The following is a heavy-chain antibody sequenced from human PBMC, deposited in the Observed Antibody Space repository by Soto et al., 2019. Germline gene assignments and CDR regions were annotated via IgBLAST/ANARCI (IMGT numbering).Heavy chain of an antibody. Sequence: KRSRKTFGYRNTGDRSSCRLQNNKQGLERMGWISAYNGNTNYAQKLQGRVTMTTDTSTSTAYMELRSLRSDDTAVYYCARDFGDIVVVPAATRWGLRYYYSYMDVCGKGTTVSVSS. CDR1: GYRNTGDR. D-gene: IGHD2-2*01. J-gene: IGHJ6*03. V-gene: IGHV1-18*01. CDR3: ARDFGDIVVVPAATRWGLRYYYSYMDV. CDR2: ISAYNGNT.